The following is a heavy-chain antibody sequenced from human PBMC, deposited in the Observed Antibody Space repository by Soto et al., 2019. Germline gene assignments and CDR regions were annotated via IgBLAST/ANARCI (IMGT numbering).Heavy chain of an antibody. V-gene: IGHV3-23*01. Sequence: GESLKISCAASGFTFSSYAMSWVRQAPGKGLEWVSAISGSGGSTYYADSVKGRFTISRDNSKNTLYLHMNSLRAEDTAVYYCAKSGSSSIRYYYYYYMDDWGKGTTVTVSS. J-gene: IGHJ6*03. CDR3: AKSGSSSIRYYYYYYMDD. CDR1: GFTFSSYA. D-gene: IGHD6-6*01. CDR2: ISGSGGST.